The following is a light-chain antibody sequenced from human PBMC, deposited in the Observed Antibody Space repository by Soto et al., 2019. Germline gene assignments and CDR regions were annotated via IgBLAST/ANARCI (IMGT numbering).Light chain of an antibody. V-gene: IGKV1-12*01. CDR3: QQTNSFPFT. CDR1: QDIRSW. J-gene: IGKJ3*01. CDR2: AAS. Sequence: DVQMTQSPSSVSASVGDRVTITCRASQDIRSWLTWYQQKPGQAPKLLIYAASRLQSGVPSRFSGSGSGTDFTLTISSLQPEDFATYYCQQTNSFPFTFGPGTKVDIK.